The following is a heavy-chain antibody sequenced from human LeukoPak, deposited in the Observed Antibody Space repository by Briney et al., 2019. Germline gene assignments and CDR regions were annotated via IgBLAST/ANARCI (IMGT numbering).Heavy chain of an antibody. V-gene: IGHV3-53*01. J-gene: IGHJ6*03. CDR2: IYSGGST. Sequence: GSLRLSCAASGFTFSNAWMSWVRQAPGKGLEWVSVIYSGGSTYYADSVKGRFTISRDNSKNTLYLQMNSLRAEDTAVYYCARGIGSSWYYYYYMDVWGKGTTVTVSS. CDR1: GFTFSNAW. CDR3: ARGIGSSWYYYYYMDV. D-gene: IGHD6-13*01.